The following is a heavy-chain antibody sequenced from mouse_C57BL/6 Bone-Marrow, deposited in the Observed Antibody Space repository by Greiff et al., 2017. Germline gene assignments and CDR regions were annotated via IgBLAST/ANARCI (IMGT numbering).Heavy chain of an antibody. Sequence: QVQLQQSGPELVKPGASVKISCKASGYSFTSYYIHWVKQRPGQGLEWIGWIYPGSGNTKYNEKFKGKATLTADTSSSTAYMQLSSLTSEDSAVYYWARAQYYYGSSLFDYWGQGTTLTVSS. J-gene: IGHJ2*01. CDR1: GYSFTSYY. D-gene: IGHD1-1*01. CDR3: ARAQYYYGSSLFDY. V-gene: IGHV1-66*01. CDR2: IYPGSGNT.